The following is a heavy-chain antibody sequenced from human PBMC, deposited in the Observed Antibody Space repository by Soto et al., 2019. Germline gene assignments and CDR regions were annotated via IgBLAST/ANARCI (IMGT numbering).Heavy chain of an antibody. J-gene: IGHJ4*02. CDR3: AKAGHICSSTSCSFFDY. CDR2: ISYDGSNK. Sequence: GGSLRLSCAASGFTFSSYGVHWVRQAPGKGLEWVAVISYDGSNKYYADSVKGRFTISRDNSKNTLYLQMNSLRAEDTAVYYCAKAGHICSSTSCSFFDYWGQGTLVTVSS. D-gene: IGHD2-2*01. CDR1: GFTFSSYG. V-gene: IGHV3-30*18.